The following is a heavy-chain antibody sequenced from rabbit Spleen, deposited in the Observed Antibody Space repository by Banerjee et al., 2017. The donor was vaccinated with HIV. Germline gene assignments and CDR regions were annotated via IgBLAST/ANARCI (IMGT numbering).Heavy chain of an antibody. J-gene: IGHJ6*01. CDR3: ARDTSRSFSSNGMDL. V-gene: IGHV1S45*01. CDR1: GFSFSSSYY. D-gene: IGHD1-1*01. CDR2: IDSGSSGFT. Sequence: QEQLVESGGDLVTPEGSLPLTCTASGFSFSSSYYMCWVRQAPGKGLECIACIDSGSSGFTYFATWAIGRFTCSKPSSTTVTLQMTRLTAADTATYFCARDTSRSFSSNGMDLWGQGTLVTVS.